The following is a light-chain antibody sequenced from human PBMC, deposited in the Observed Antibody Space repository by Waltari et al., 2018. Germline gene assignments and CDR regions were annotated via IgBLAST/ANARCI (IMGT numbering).Light chain of an antibody. CDR2: DAS. V-gene: IGKV3-15*01. Sequence: EVVMTQSPATLSVSPGERATLSCRASHSVKTNLAWYQQKPGQAPRLVIFDASTRAPGITARFSGSGSGTEFTLTISSLQPEDSAVYYCQQYNNWPTWTFGQGAKVEIK. CDR3: QQYNNWPTWT. J-gene: IGKJ1*01. CDR1: HSVKTN.